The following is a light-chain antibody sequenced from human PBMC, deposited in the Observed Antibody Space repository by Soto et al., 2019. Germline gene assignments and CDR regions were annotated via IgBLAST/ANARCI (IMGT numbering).Light chain of an antibody. CDR3: AAWDDSLFGVV. Sequence: QPVLTQPPSASGTPGQRVTISCSGSSSNIGSNSVNWYQQFPGTAPKVLIYRSNQRPSGVPDRFSGSKSGTSASLAISGLQSEDEADYYCAAWDDSLFGVVFAGGTQLTVL. CDR1: SSNIGSNS. V-gene: IGLV1-44*01. CDR2: RSN. J-gene: IGLJ2*01.